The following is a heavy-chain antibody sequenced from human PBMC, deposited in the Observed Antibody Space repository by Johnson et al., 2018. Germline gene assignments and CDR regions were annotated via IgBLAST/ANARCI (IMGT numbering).Heavy chain of an antibody. V-gene: IGHV3-73*01. Sequence: VQLVESGGGLVQPGGSLKLSCAASGFTFSGSAMHWVRQASGKGLEWVGRIRSKANSYATAYAASVKGRFTISRDDSKNTAYLQMNSLKTEDTAVYYCTRHAQPPGTGRDYYYGMDVGGQGTTVTGSS. CDR2: IRSKANSYAT. D-gene: IGHD6-13*01. CDR3: TRHAQPPGTGRDYYYGMDV. CDR1: GFTFSGSA. J-gene: IGHJ6*02.